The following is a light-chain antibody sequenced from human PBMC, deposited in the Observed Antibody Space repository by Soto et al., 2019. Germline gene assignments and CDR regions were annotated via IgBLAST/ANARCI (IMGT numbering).Light chain of an antibody. Sequence: EIVLTQSPVTLSLSPGERATLFCRASQTVRNNYLAWYQQRPGQAPRLLIYGASSRATGIPDRFSGSGSGTDFTLTISRLEPEDSAVYYCQQYGTLITFGQGTRLEIK. CDR2: GAS. J-gene: IGKJ5*01. CDR1: QTVRNNY. V-gene: IGKV3-20*01. CDR3: QQYGTLIT.